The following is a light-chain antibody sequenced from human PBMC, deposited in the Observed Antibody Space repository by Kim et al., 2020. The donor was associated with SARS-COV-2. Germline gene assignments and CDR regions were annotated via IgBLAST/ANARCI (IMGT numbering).Light chain of an antibody. CDR1: QGLSSY. J-gene: IGKJ4*01. Sequence: DIQLTPSPSFLSASVGDRITITCRASQGLSSYLAWYQQKPGKPPKLLIYAAPSLQNGVPSRFSGSGSGRDFTLTISSLQPEDFGTYYCQQVNSYPLTFGGGTKVDIK. CDR2: AAP. V-gene: IGKV1-9*01. CDR3: QQVNSYPLT.